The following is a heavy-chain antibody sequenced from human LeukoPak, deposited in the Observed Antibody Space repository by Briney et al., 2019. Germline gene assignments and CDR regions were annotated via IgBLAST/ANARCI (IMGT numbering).Heavy chain of an antibody. CDR1: GFTFDDYA. J-gene: IGHJ6*02. V-gene: IGHV3-9*01. CDR3: AKDMGSGLFMDDGMDV. D-gene: IGHD3-10*01. CDR2: ISWNSGSI. Sequence: GGSLRLSCAASGFTFDDYAMHWVRQAPGKGLEWVSGISWNSGSIGYADSVKGRFTISRDNAKNSLYLQMNSLRAEDTALYYCAKDMGSGLFMDDGMDVWGQGTTVTVSS.